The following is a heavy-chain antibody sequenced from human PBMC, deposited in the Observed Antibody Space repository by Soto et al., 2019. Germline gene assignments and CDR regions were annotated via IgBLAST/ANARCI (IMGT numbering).Heavy chain of an antibody. CDR1: GFTFSSYG. V-gene: IGHV3-30*18. Sequence: GGSLRLSCAASGFTFSSYGMHWVRQAPGKGLEWVAVISYDGSNKYYADSVKGRFTISRENSKNTLFLKMNSLRAEDTAVYYCAKDVYYDSSGYYGGNFDYWGQGTLVTVSS. CDR3: AKDVYYDSSGYYGGNFDY. CDR2: ISYDGSNK. J-gene: IGHJ4*02. D-gene: IGHD3-22*01.